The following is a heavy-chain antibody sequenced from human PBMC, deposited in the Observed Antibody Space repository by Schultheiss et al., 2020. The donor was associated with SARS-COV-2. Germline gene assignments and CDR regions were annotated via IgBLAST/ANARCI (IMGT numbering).Heavy chain of an antibody. D-gene: IGHD3-22*01. J-gene: IGHJ4*02. V-gene: IGHV3-30*01. Sequence: GGSLRLSCAASGFTFTSYAMHWVRQAPGKGLEWVTIVSYDGTNKYYADSVKGRFTISRDNSKNTLYLQMNSLRAEDTAVYYCARSPSVSSGYPRNWGQGTLVTVSS. CDR3: ARSPSVSSGYPRN. CDR1: GFTFTSYA. CDR2: VSYDGTNK.